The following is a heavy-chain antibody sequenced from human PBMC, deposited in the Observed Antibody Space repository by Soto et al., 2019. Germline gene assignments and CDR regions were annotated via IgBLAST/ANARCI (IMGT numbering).Heavy chain of an antibody. Sequence: RSLTCTVSGGSISSGGYYWSWIRQHPGKGLEWIGYIYYSGSTYYNPSLKSRVTISVDTSKNQFSLKLSSVTAADTAVYYCARDRYRAGTMVRGVTWFDPWGQGTLVTVSS. CDR2: IYYSGST. V-gene: IGHV4-31*03. CDR1: GGSISSGGYY. D-gene: IGHD3-10*01. CDR3: ARDRYRAGTMVRGVTWFDP. J-gene: IGHJ5*02.